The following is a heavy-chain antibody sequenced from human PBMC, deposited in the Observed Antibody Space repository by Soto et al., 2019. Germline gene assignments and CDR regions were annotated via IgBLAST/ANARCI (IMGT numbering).Heavy chain of an antibody. J-gene: IGHJ4*02. CDR3: ARLLGWAPRMATPTVDY. D-gene: IGHD3-22*01. Sequence: GASVKVSCKASGYTFTSYYMHWVRQAPGQGLEWMGIINPSGGSTSYAQKFQGRVTMTRDTSTSTVYMELSSLRSEDTAVYYCARLLGWAPRMATPTVDYWGQGTLVTVSS. CDR2: INPSGGST. V-gene: IGHV1-46*01. CDR1: GYTFTSYY.